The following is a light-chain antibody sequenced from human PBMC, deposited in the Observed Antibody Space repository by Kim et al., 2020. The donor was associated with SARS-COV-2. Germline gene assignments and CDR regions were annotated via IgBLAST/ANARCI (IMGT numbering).Light chain of an antibody. CDR2: EAY. CDR3: QLYGSSPLFA. V-gene: IGKV3-20*01. Sequence: TVLTQSPGTLSLSAGERATLSCRASERIWRSHLAWYQQKPGQAPRLLMYEAYRRATGIPERFSGSGSGTDFTLTINGLEPEDSAVYYCQLYGSSPLFAFGPGTKVDIK. CDR1: ERIWRSH. J-gene: IGKJ3*01.